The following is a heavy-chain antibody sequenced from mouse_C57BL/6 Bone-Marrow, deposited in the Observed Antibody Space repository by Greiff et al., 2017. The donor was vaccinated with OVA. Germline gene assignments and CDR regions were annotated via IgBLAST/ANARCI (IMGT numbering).Heavy chain of an antibody. CDR1: GYTFTSYW. Sequence: VQLQQPGAELVKPGASVKLSCKASGYTFTSYWMQWVKQRPGQGLEWIGEIDPSDSYTNYNQKFKGKATLTVDTSSSTAYMQLSSLTSEDSAVYYCARLRDYWGQGTLVTVSA. CDR3: ARLRDY. CDR2: IDPSDSYT. D-gene: IGHD1-1*01. J-gene: IGHJ3*01. V-gene: IGHV1-50*01.